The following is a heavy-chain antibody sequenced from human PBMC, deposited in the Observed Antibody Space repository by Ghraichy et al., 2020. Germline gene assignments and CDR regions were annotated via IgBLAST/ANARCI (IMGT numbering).Heavy chain of an antibody. CDR3: ARDRDAFDI. CDR2: IWYDGSNK. Sequence: GGSLRLSCAASGFTFSSDGMHWVRQAPGKGLEWVAVIWYDGSNKYYEDAVKGRFTISRDNSKNTLYLQMNSLRAEDTAVYYCARDRDAFDIWGQGTMVTVSS. J-gene: IGHJ3*02. CDR1: GFTFSSDG. V-gene: IGHV3-33*01.